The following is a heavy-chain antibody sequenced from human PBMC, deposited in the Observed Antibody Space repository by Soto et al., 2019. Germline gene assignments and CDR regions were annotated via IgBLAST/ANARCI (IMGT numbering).Heavy chain of an antibody. CDR3: ARAQYCSGGSCYLGFDY. CDR1: GGSISSYY. J-gene: IGHJ4*02. Sequence: SETLSLTCTVSGGSISSYYWSWIRQPPGKGLEWIGYIYYSGSTNYNPSLKSRVTISVDTSKNQFSLKLSSVTAADTAVYYCARAQYCSGGSCYLGFDYWGQGTLVTVSS. CDR2: IYYSGST. V-gene: IGHV4-59*01. D-gene: IGHD2-15*01.